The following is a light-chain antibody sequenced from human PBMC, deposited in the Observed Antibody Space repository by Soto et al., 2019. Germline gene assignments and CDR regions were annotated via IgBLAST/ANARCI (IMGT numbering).Light chain of an antibody. Sequence: EIVLTQSPGTLSLSPGERATLSCRASQSVSSSYLAWYQQKPGQAPRLLIYGASSRATGIPDRFSGSGSGTDCTLTISSLEPEDFAVYYCQQYGRSPWTFGQGTKVEIK. J-gene: IGKJ1*01. CDR3: QQYGRSPWT. CDR1: QSVSSSY. V-gene: IGKV3-20*01. CDR2: GAS.